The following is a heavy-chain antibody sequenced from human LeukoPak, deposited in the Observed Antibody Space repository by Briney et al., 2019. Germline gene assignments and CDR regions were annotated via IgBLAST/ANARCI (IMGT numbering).Heavy chain of an antibody. V-gene: IGHV1-46*01. CDR1: GYTFTSYY. D-gene: IGHD6-13*01. CDR2: INPSGGST. Sequence: EASVKVSCKASGYTFTSYYMHWVRHAPGQGLEWMGIINPSGGSTSYAQKFQGRVTMTRDTSTSTVYMELSSLRSEDTAVFYCASDSSSWYYFDYWGQGTLVTVSS. CDR3: ASDSSSWYYFDY. J-gene: IGHJ4*02.